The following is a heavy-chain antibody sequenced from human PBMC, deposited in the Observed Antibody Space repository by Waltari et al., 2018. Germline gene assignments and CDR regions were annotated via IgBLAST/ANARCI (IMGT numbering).Heavy chain of an antibody. J-gene: IGHJ4*02. V-gene: IGHV3-30*03. CDR3: ASRGQLVLFDY. D-gene: IGHD6-6*01. CDR2: ISYDGSNK. Sequence: QVQLVESGGGVVQPGRSLRLSCAASGFTFSSYGMHWVRQAPGKGLEWVAVISYDGSNKYYADSVKGRFTISRDNSKNTLYLQMNSLRAEDTAVYYCASRGQLVLFDYWGQGTLVTVSS. CDR1: GFTFSSYG.